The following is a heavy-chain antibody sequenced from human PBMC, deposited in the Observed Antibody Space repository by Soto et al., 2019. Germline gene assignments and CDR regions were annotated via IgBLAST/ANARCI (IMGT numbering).Heavy chain of an antibody. CDR2: INPSGGST. D-gene: IGHD3-16*02. CDR1: GYTFTSYY. Sequence: ASVTVSCKASGYTFTSYYMHWVRQAPGQGLEWMGIINPSGGSTSYAQKFQGRVTMTRDTSTSTVYMELSSLRSEDTAVYYCARDLYDYVWGSYHSVDLWGQGTLVTVSS. J-gene: IGHJ5*02. CDR3: ARDLYDYVWGSYHSVDL. V-gene: IGHV1-46*01.